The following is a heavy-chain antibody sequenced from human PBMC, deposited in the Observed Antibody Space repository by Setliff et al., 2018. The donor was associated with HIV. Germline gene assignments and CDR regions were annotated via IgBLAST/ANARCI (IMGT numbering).Heavy chain of an antibody. CDR2: ISHDGGNK. CDR3: AKDLRSYRCSIASCSHMDV. Sequence: PGGSLRLSCAASGFIFSNYGMHWVRQAPGKGLEWVAVISHDGGNKYYADSVKGRFTISGDNSKNTLYLQMNSLRSEDAAVYYCAKDLRSYRCSIASCSHMDVWGKGTTVTVSS. V-gene: IGHV3-30*18. D-gene: IGHD3-16*02. CDR1: GFIFSNYG. J-gene: IGHJ6*03.